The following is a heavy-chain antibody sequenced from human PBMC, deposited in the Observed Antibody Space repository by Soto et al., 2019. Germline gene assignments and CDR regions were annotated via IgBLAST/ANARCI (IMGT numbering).Heavy chain of an antibody. CDR2: ISSTTNYI. CDR3: SRESEDLTSNFDY. V-gene: IGHV3-21*06. CDR1: GFTFTRYS. J-gene: IGHJ4*02. Sequence: EVQLVESGGGLVKPGGSLRLSCAASGFTFTRYSMNWVRQAPGKGLEWVSSISSTTNYIYYGDSMKGLFTTARDNAKNSLYLEMNSLRAEDTAVYYCSRESEDLTSNFDYWGQGTLVTVSS.